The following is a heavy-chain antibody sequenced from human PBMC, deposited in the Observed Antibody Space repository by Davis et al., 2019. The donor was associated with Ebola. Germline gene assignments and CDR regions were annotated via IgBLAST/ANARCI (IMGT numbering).Heavy chain of an antibody. Sequence: PGGSLRLSCATSGFSFSSYWMSWVRQTPGKGLECVANINQDGSQRQYVDSVVKVRFTISRDNAKNSLYLQINGLRDEDTALYYCANPPGTMIRVGPNRFDSWGQGTLVTVSS. J-gene: IGHJ5*01. CDR1: GFSFSSYW. V-gene: IGHV3-7*03. CDR2: INQDGSQR. CDR3: ANPPGTMIRVGPNRFDS. D-gene: IGHD3-22*01.